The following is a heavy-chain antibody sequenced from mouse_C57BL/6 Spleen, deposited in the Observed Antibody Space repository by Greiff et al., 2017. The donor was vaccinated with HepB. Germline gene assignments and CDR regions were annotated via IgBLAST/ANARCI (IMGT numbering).Heavy chain of an antibody. Sequence: QVQLKQPGAELVQPGASVKLSCKASGYTFTSYWMHWVQQRPGRGLEWIGRIDPNSGGTKYNEKFKSKATLTVDKPSSTAYMQLSSLTSEDSAVYYCASDYGSNYAMDYWGQGTSVTVSS. V-gene: IGHV1-72*01. J-gene: IGHJ4*01. CDR3: ASDYGSNYAMDY. D-gene: IGHD1-1*01. CDR1: GYTFTSYW. CDR2: IDPNSGGT.